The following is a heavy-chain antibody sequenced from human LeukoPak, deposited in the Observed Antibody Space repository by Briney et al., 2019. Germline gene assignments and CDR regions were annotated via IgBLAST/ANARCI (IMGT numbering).Heavy chain of an antibody. V-gene: IGHV3-48*03. J-gene: IGHJ4*02. CDR1: GFTFSSYE. CDR2: ISSSGSTI. CDR3: ARGALGLRLGELSLYFDY. D-gene: IGHD3-16*02. Sequence: GGSLRFSCAASGFTFSSYEMNWVRQAPGKGLEWVSYISSSGSTIYYADSVKGRFTISRDNAKNSLYLQMNSLRAEDTAVYYCARGALGLRLGELSLYFDYWGQGTLVTVSS.